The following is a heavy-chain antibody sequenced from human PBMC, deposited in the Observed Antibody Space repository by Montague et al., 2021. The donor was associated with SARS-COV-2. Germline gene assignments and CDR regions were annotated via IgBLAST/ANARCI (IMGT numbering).Heavy chain of an antibody. V-gene: IGHV4-61*01. J-gene: IGHJ5*02. Sequence: SETLSLTCTVTGDSFISDKYYWCWIRQPPGKGLEWIGFIYDSGSTSYNPSLHSRVTITIDTSKNQFSLNLMSVTPADTAVYYCVKGSGYPWGQGTLVTASS. CDR3: VKGSGYP. D-gene: IGHD3-22*01. CDR1: GDSFISDKYY. CDR2: IYDSGST.